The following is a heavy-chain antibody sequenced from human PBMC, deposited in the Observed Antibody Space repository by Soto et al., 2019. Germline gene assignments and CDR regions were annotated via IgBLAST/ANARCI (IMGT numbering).Heavy chain of an antibody. Sequence: ASVKVSCKASGYTFTSYDINWVRQATGQGLEWMGWMNPNSGNTGYAQKFQGRVTMTRNTSISTAYMELSSLRSEDTAVYYCARQFARTIFANYCYMDVWGKGTTVSVSS. J-gene: IGHJ6*03. D-gene: IGHD3-3*01. V-gene: IGHV1-8*01. CDR1: GYTFTSYD. CDR3: ARQFARTIFANYCYMDV. CDR2: MNPNSGNT.